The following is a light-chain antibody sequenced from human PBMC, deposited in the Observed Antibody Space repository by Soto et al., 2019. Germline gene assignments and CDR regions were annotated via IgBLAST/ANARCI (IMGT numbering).Light chain of an antibody. V-gene: IGLV2-14*03. CDR1: TADVPSSNF. Sequence: QSVLTQPASVSGSPGQSITTSCTGITADVPSSNFVSWYQHRPGEGPRLILSDVSHRPSGVSNRFSGSTAGDTASLTISGLHLEDEAEYYCTSYRKGPLYVFGSGTKVTVL. J-gene: IGLJ1*01. CDR3: TSYRKGPLYV. CDR2: DVS.